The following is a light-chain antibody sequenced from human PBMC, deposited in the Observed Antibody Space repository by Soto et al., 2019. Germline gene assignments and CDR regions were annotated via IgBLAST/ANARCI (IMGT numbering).Light chain of an antibody. V-gene: IGLV2-14*01. J-gene: IGLJ1*01. CDR2: EVS. CDR3: SSYSISTAYL. CDR1: SSGVGVYDY. Sequence: QSALTQPASVSGSPGQSITISCTGTSSGVGVYDYVSWYQLHPGKAPKLMVFEVSNRPSGVSYRFSGSKSGNTASLTISGLQAEDEADYFCSSYSISTAYLFGTGTKVTAL.